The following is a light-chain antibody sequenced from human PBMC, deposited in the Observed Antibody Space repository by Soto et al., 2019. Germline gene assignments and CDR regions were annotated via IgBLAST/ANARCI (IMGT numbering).Light chain of an antibody. CDR1: SSNIGSNT. Sequence: QPVLTQPPSASGTPGQRVTISCSGSSSNIGSNTVNWYQQLPGTAPKLLIYSNIERPSGVPDRFSGSKSGTSASLAISGLQSEDEADYYCAAWDDSLNGVFGGGTKLTVL. J-gene: IGLJ2*01. CDR2: SNI. V-gene: IGLV1-44*01. CDR3: AAWDDSLNGV.